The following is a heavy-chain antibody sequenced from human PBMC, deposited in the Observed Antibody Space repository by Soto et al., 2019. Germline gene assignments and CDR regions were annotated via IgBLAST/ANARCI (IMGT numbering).Heavy chain of an antibody. CDR3: AKEGTAMVWYFDL. CDR1: GFTFSSYG. V-gene: IGHV3-30*18. CDR2: ISYDGSNK. J-gene: IGHJ2*01. D-gene: IGHD5-18*01. Sequence: GGSLRLSCAASGFTFSSYGMHWVRQAPGKGLEWVAVISYDGSNKYYADSVKGRFTISRDNSKNTLYLQMNSLRAEDTAVYYCAKEGTAMVWYFDLWGRGTLVTSPQ.